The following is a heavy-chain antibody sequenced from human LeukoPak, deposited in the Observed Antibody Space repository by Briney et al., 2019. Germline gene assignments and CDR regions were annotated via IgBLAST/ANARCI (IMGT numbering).Heavy chain of an antibody. J-gene: IGHJ4*02. CDR2: IYYSGNT. Sequence: SETLSLTCTVSGGSISSSSYYWGWIRQPPGKGLEWIGSIYYSGNTYSNPSLKSRVTMSVDTSKNQFSLKLSSVTAADTAVYYCARRPRSSGYYDYWGQGTLVTVSS. D-gene: IGHD3-22*01. CDR3: ARRPRSSGYYDY. V-gene: IGHV4-39*07. CDR1: GGSISSSSYY.